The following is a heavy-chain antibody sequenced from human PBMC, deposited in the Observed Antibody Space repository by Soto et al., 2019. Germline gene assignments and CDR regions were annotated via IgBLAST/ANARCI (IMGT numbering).Heavy chain of an antibody. J-gene: IGHJ4*02. CDR1: GFTFSNAW. V-gene: IGHV3-15*01. D-gene: IGHD5-18*01. CDR2: IKSKTDGGTT. CDR3: TTDPEVDTAMVDY. Sequence: GGSLRLSCAASGFTFSNAWMSWVRQAPGKGLEWVGRIKSKTDGGTTDYAAPVKGRFTISRDDSKNTLYLQMNSLKTEDTAVYYCTTDPEVDTAMVDYWGQGTLVTVSS.